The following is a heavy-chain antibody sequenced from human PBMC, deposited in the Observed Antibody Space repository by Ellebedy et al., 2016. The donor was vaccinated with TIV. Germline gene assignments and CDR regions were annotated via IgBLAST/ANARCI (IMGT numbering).Heavy chain of an antibody. D-gene: IGHD1-1*01. Sequence: PGGSLRLSCAASGFTFSSYAMHWVRQAPGKGLEWVAVISYDGSNKYYADSVKGRFTISRDNSKSTLYLQMNSLRAEDTAVYYCARDPDWNGGYWGQGTLVTVSS. CDR2: ISYDGSNK. V-gene: IGHV3-30-3*01. CDR1: GFTFSSYA. CDR3: ARDPDWNGGY. J-gene: IGHJ4*02.